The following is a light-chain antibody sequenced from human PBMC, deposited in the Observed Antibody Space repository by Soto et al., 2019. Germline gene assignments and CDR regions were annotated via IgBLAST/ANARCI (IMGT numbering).Light chain of an antibody. J-gene: IGKJ1*01. Sequence: EIVMAQSPATLSVSPGERATLPCRASQSVGTNLAWYQQQPGQAPRLLMYGASTRATGIPARFSGRGSGTEFTLTISSLQSEDFAIYYCQQYNSWPRTFGQGTKVDIK. V-gene: IGKV3-15*01. CDR2: GAS. CDR1: QSVGTN. CDR3: QQYNSWPRT.